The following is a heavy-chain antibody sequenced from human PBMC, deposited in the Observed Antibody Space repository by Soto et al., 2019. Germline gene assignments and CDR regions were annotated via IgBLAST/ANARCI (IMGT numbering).Heavy chain of an antibody. CDR2: INPKSGGT. CDR1: GYTFTSYG. Sequence: ASVKVSCKASGYTFTSYGISWLRQAPGQGLEWMGWINPKSGGTMYPQKFQGRVTMTWDTSISTAYMALTRLRSDDTAVYYCARDLAKGGGSAGFDYWGQGTLVTFSS. D-gene: IGHD1-26*01. V-gene: IGHV1-2*02. J-gene: IGHJ4*02. CDR3: ARDLAKGGGSAGFDY.